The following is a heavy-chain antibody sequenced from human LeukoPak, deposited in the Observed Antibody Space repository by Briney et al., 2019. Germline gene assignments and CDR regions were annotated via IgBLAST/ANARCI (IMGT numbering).Heavy chain of an antibody. Sequence: ASVKVSCKAPGYTFTSYAIHWVRQAPGQRLEWMGWINAGNGNTEYSQKFQGRVTITRDTSASTAYMELSSLRSEDTAVYYCAREGHGDQTDYWGQGTLVTVSS. D-gene: IGHD4-17*01. J-gene: IGHJ4*02. V-gene: IGHV1-3*01. CDR3: AREGHGDQTDY. CDR2: INAGNGNT. CDR1: GYTFTSYA.